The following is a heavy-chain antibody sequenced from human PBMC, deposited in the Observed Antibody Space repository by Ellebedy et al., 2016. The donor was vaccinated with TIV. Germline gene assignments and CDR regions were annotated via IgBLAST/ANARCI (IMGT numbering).Heavy chain of an antibody. V-gene: IGHV4-39*07. D-gene: IGHD5-24*01. CDR3: ARDIHGYKYLVNAFDI. CDR2: MFYSGST. Sequence: MPSETLSLTCTVPGGPISTSSHYWGWIRQPPGKGPEWIGNMFYSGSTFYNPSLKSRVTISLDTSKNQFSLKLTSVTAADTAVYFCARDIHGYKYLVNAFDIWGQGTMVTVSS. CDR1: GGPISTSSHY. J-gene: IGHJ3*02.